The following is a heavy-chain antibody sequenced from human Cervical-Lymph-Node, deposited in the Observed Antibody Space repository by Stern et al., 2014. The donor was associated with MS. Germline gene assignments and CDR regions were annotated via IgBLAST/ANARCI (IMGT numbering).Heavy chain of an antibody. CDR2: IYYSGST. CDR3: ARLRSGLYYFDY. CDR1: GGSISSGGYY. D-gene: IGHD3-3*01. Sequence: QVQLQQSGPGLVKPSQTLSLTCTVSGGSISSGGYYWSWIRQHPGKGLEWIGYIYYSGSTYYNPSLKSLVTISVDTSKNQFSLKLSSVTAADTAVYYCARLRSGLYYFDYWGQGTLVTVSS. J-gene: IGHJ4*02. V-gene: IGHV4-31*01.